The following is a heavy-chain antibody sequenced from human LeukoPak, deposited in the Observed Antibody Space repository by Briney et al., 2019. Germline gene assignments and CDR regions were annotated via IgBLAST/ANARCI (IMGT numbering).Heavy chain of an antibody. CDR2: INHSGST. D-gene: IGHD3-10*01. CDR1: GGSFSGYY. V-gene: IGHV4-34*01. J-gene: IGHJ4*02. CDR3: AREVWFGELL. Sequence: SETLSLTCAVYGGSFSGYYWSWIRQPPGKGLEWIGEINHSGSTNYNPSLKSRVTISVDTSKNQFSLKLSSVTAADTAVYYCAREVWFGELLWGQGTLVTVSS.